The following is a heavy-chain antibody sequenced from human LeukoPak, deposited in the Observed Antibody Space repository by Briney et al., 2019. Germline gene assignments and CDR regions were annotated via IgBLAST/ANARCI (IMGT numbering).Heavy chain of an antibody. V-gene: IGHV1-8*01. CDR2: MNPNSGNT. D-gene: IGHD4-17*01. CDR1: GYTFTSYD. CDR3: ARAGWFTGGGDYVRVYYYMDV. Sequence: ASVKVSCKASGYTFTSYDINWVRQATGQGLERMGWMNPNSGNTGYAQKFQGRVTMTRNTSISTAYMELSSLRSDDTAVYYCARAGWFTGGGDYVRVYYYMDVWGKGTTVTISS. J-gene: IGHJ6*03.